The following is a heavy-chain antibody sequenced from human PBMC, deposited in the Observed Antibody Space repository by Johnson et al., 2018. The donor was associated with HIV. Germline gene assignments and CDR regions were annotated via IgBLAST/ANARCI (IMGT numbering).Heavy chain of an antibody. CDR3: ARDLDTAMVTCAFDI. J-gene: IGHJ3*02. CDR2: IKSKTDGGTT. D-gene: IGHD5-18*01. Sequence: VQLVESGGGLVKPGGSLRLSCAASGFTFSNAWMSWVRQAPGKGLEWVGRIKSKTDGGTTDYAAPVKGRFTISRDDSKNTLDLQMNSLRAEDTAVYYCARDLDTAMVTCAFDIWGQGTMVTVSS. V-gene: IGHV3-15*01. CDR1: GFTFSNAW.